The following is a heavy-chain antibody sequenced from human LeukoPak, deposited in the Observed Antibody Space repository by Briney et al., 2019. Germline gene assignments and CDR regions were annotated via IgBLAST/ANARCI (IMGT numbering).Heavy chain of an antibody. J-gene: IGHJ2*01. CDR2: TYYRSKWYN. CDR1: GDSVSSNSAA. V-gene: IGHV6-1*01. Sequence: SQTLSLTCAISGDSVSSNSAAWNWIRQSPSRGLEWLGRTYYRSKWYNDYAVSVKSRITINPDTSKNQFSLQLNSVTPEDTAVYYYAREVRTMVRGVIVYWYFDLWGRGTLVTVSS. CDR3: AREVRTMVRGVIVYWYFDL. D-gene: IGHD3-10*01.